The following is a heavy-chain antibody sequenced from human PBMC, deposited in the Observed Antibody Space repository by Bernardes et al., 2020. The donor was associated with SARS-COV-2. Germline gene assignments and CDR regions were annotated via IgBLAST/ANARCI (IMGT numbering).Heavy chain of an antibody. CDR1: GGSISSSNYY. Sequence: SEILSLTCTVSGGSISSSNYYWGWIRQPPGKGLEWIGNIVYDGSTYYSPSLQSRVTISVEMSKNQFSLKLSSVTAADTAVYYWTRGVEISCEVVLYYYGLDIWGQGTTVPVSS. CDR3: TRGVEISCEVVLYYYGLDI. J-gene: IGHJ6*02. V-gene: IGHV4-39*01. D-gene: IGHD2-21*01. CDR2: IVYDGST.